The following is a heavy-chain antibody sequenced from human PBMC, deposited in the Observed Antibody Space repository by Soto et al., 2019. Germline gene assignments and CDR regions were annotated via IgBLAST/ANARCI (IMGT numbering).Heavy chain of an antibody. Sequence: EVQLVESGGGLVQPGGSLRLSCAASGFTFSSYEMNWVRQAPGKGLEWVSYISSSGSTIYYADSVKGRFTISRDNAKNSLYLPMNSLRAEDTAVYYCAREVGSGWFDPWGQGTLVTVSS. J-gene: IGHJ5*02. V-gene: IGHV3-48*03. CDR3: AREVGSGWFDP. D-gene: IGHD3-10*01. CDR1: GFTFSSYE. CDR2: ISSSGSTI.